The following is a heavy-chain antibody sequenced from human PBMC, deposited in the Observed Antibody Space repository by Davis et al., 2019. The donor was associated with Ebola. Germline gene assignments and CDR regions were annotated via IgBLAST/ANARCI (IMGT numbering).Heavy chain of an antibody. J-gene: IGHJ5*02. D-gene: IGHD6-25*01. Sequence: MPSETLSLTCVVSGGSISNTNWWSWVRQPPGKGLEWIGEIYHSGSTNYNPSLKSRVSMSVDESKNHFSLKMTSMTAADTAVYYCARTPSAAVNWFDPWGQEPSSPSPQ. CDR1: GGSISNTNW. CDR3: ARTPSAAVNWFDP. V-gene: IGHV4/OR15-8*01. CDR2: IYHSGST.